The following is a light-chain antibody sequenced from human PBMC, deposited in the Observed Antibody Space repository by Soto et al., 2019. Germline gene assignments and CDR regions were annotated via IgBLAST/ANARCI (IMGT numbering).Light chain of an antibody. J-gene: IGKJ2*01. CDR2: KAA. V-gene: IGKV1-5*03. CDR1: QSISSW. CDR3: QQGFT. Sequence: DIQMTQSPSTLSASVGDRVTITCRASQSISSWLAWYQQKPGKAPKLLIYKAASLESGVPSRFSGSGSGTEFTLTISSLQPEDFASYYCQQGFTFGQGTKLEIK.